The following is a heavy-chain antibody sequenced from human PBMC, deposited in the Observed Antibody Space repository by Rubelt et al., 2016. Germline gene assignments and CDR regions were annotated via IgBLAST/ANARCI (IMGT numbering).Heavy chain of an antibody. V-gene: IGHV1-2*02. CDR3: ARAYSSSSGRFDP. J-gene: IGHJ5*02. CDR2: INPNSGGT. D-gene: IGHD6-6*01. CDR1: GYTFTGYY. Sequence: GYTFTGYYMHWVRQAPGQGLEWMGWINPNSGGTNYAQKFQGRVTMTRDTSISTAYMELSRLRSDDTAVYYCARAYSSSSGRFDPWGQGTLVTVSP.